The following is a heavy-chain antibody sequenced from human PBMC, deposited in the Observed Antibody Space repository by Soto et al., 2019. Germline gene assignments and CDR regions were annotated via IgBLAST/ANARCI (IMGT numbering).Heavy chain of an antibody. J-gene: IGHJ4*02. CDR1: GFSLSHARMG. CDR3: NRAILRLGYCGSTRCFELDY. Sequence: QVTLKESGPVLVKPTEPLTLTCTLSGFSLSHARMGVSWIRQPPGKALEWLAHIFSNDEKSYSTSLKSGVTISKDTSDSQVVLTMTNMDPVDTAPYYCNRAILRLGYCGSTRCFELDYWGQGTLVTVAS. CDR2: IFSNDEK. V-gene: IGHV2-26*01. D-gene: IGHD2-2*01.